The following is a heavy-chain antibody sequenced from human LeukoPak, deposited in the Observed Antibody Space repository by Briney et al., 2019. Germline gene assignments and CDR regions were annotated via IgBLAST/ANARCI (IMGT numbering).Heavy chain of an antibody. V-gene: IGHV4-31*03. CDR1: GGSISSGGYY. J-gene: IGHJ4*02. Sequence: TASETLSLTCTVSGGSISSGGYYWSWIRQHPGKGLEWIGYIYYSGSTYYNPSLKSRVTISVDTSKNQFSLKLSSVTAADTAMYYCARANWGFFDYWGQGTLVTVSS. D-gene: IGHD7-27*01. CDR3: ARANWGFFDY. CDR2: IYYSGST.